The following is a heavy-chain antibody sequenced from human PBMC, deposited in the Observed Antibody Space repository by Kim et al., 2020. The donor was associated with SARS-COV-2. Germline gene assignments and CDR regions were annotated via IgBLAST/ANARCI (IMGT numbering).Heavy chain of an antibody. J-gene: IGHJ4*02. CDR1: GYTFTSYA. Sequence: ASVKVSCKASGYTFTSYAMNWVRQAPGQGLEWMGWINTNTGNPTYAQGFTGRIVFSLDTSVSTAYLQISSLKAEETAVYYCARGSRTIFGVPPDYWSQGTLVTVSS. D-gene: IGHD3-3*01. V-gene: IGHV7-4-1*02. CDR2: INTNTGNP. CDR3: ARGSRTIFGVPPDY.